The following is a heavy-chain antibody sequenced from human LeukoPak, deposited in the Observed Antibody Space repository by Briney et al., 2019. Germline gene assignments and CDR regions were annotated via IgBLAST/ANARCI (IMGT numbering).Heavy chain of an antibody. CDR1: GYTFTGYY. Sequence: VASVKVSCKASGYTFTGYYMHWVRQAPGQGLEWMGWINPNSGGTNYAQKFQGRVTMTRDTSISTAYMELSRLRSDDTAVYYCAREVATISVERDYWGQGILVTVSS. J-gene: IGHJ4*02. CDR2: INPNSGGT. D-gene: IGHD5-12*01. V-gene: IGHV1-2*02. CDR3: AREVATISVERDY.